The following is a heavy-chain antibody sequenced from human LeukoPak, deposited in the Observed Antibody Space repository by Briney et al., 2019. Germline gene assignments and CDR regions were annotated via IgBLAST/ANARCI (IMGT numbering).Heavy chain of an antibody. J-gene: IGHJ4*02. CDR3: ARQWSTFWSGY. CDR1: GGSISSNNYY. D-gene: IGHD3-3*01. V-gene: IGHV4-39*01. Sequence: SETLSLTCTVSGGSISSNNYYWGWIRQPPGKGLEWIGSVFYSGTTYYNPSLKSRVTISVDTSKNQFSLNLTSVTAADTAMYYCARQWSTFWSGYWGQGTLVTVSS. CDR2: VFYSGTT.